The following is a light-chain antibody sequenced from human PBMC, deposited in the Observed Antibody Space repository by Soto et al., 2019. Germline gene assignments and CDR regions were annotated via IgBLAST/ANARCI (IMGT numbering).Light chain of an antibody. Sequence: DIQMTQSPSTLSASVGDRVSITCRASESIGGWLAWYQQKPGKAPKLLIYYSSTFESGVPSSFSGSGSGTAFALSLSSLQPDDFATYHCQQYNTNFLTLGAAPKVDI. V-gene: IGKV1-5*01. CDR1: ESIGGW. CDR3: QQYNTNFLT. J-gene: IGKJ4*02. CDR2: YSS.